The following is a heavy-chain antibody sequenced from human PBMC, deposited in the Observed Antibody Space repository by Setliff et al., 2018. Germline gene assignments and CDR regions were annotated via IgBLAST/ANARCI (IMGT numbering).Heavy chain of an antibody. CDR3: ARGTDYHGSGSYWAKDV. CDR2: INPRTGVT. J-gene: IGHJ6*03. V-gene: IGHV1-2*02. CDR1: GYAFTGHY. D-gene: IGHD3-10*01. Sequence: ASVKVSCKASGYAFTGHYIHWVRQAPGQGLEWMGWINPRTGVTNYARNFQGRVTMTRDTSITTVYMDLSRLKSDDTAVYYCARGTDYHGSGSYWAKDVWGKGTTGTAS.